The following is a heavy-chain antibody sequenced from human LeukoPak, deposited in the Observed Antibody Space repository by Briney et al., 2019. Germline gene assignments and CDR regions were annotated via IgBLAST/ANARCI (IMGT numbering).Heavy chain of an antibody. CDR1: GGSISSHF. CDR2: IYNSGST. J-gene: IGHJ5*02. V-gene: IGHV4-59*05. CDR3: ARSITMVRGVIIGWFDP. D-gene: IGHD3-10*01. Sequence: SETLSLTCTVSGGSISSHFWSWIRQPPGKGLEWIGNIYNSGSTYYNPSLKSRVTISVDTSKNQFSLKLSSVTAADTAVYYCARSITMVRGVIIGWFDPWGQGTLVTVSS.